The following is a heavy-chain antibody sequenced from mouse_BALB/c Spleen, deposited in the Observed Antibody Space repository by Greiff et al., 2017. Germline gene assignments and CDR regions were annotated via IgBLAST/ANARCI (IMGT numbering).Heavy chain of an antibody. CDR3: ARNWEAYYGNYDYAMDY. V-gene: IGHV2-4-1*01. Sequence: QVQLKESGPGLVQPSQSLSITCTVSGFSLTSYGVHWVRQSPGKGLEWLGVIWSGGSTDYNAAFISRLSISKDNSKSQVFFKMNSLQADDTAIYYCARNWEAYYGNYDYAMDYWGQGTSVTVSS. CDR2: IWSGGST. CDR1: GFSLTSYG. J-gene: IGHJ4*01. D-gene: IGHD2-10*01.